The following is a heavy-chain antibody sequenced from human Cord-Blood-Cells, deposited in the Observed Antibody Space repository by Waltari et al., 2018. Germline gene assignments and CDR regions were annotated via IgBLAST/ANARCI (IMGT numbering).Heavy chain of an antibody. CDR1: GGSIRSSHW. V-gene: IGHV4-4*02. D-gene: IGHD3-22*01. Sequence: QVQLQESGPGLVKPSETLSPTCAAPGGSIRSSHWWRWVRQPPGKGLEWIGEIYHSGRTNYNPSLKSRVTISVDKSKNQFSLKLSSVTAADTAVYYCAVRDSSGYYYFDYWGQGTLVTVSS. CDR2: IYHSGRT. J-gene: IGHJ4*02. CDR3: AVRDSSGYYYFDY.